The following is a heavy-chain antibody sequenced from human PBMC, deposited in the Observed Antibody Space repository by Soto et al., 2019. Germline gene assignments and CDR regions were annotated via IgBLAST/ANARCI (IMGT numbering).Heavy chain of an antibody. J-gene: IGHJ4*02. CDR3: ARGVAGSGFDL. Sequence: SQTLSLTFAISGDSVSINTASWNRIRSSPSRGLEWLGRTYYRSNWRHDYAVSVRSRITVNPDTSKNHFSLQLNSVTPDDMAVYYCARGVAGSGFDLWGQGTLVTVSS. CDR1: GDSVSINTAS. CDR2: TYYRSNWRH. D-gene: IGHD6-19*01. V-gene: IGHV6-1*01.